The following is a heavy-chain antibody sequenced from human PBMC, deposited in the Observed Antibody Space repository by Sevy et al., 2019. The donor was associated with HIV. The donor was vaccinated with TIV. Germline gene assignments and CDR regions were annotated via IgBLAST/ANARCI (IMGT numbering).Heavy chain of an antibody. Sequence: GGSLRLSCAAPGFTFSSYWMSWVRQAPGKGLEWVANIKQDGSEKYYVDSVKGRFTIFRDNAKNSLFLQMNSLRAEDTAVYYCAREPPYSAATPYFQHWGQGTLVTVSS. V-gene: IGHV3-7*01. J-gene: IGHJ1*01. CDR1: GFTFSSYW. CDR3: AREPPYSAATPYFQH. CDR2: IKQDGSEK. D-gene: IGHD6-25*01.